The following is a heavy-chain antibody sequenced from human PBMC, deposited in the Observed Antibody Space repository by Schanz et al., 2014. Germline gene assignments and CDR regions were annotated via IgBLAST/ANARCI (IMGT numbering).Heavy chain of an antibody. Sequence: EVQLVESGGGLVQPGRSLRLSCAASGFTFDDYAMHWVRQAPGKGLEWVSGISWNSGSIGYADSVKGRFTISRDNAKNSLYLQMNSLRAEDTALYYCAKDIGVVVPVLRLNGMAVWGQGTTVTVSS. CDR1: GFTFDDYA. D-gene: IGHD2-2*01. J-gene: IGHJ6*02. CDR3: AKDIGVVVPVLRLNGMAV. V-gene: IGHV3-9*01. CDR2: ISWNSGSI.